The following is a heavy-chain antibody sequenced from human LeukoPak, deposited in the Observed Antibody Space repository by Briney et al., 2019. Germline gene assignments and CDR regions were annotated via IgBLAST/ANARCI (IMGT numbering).Heavy chain of an antibody. CDR2: INAGNGNT. CDR1: GYIFTDYA. CDR3: ARARWTSTVTTYYLDF. Sequence: ASVKVSCKASGYIFTDYAIQWVRQAPGQGLEWMGWINAGNGNTKYSQKFQGRVTITRDTSASTAYMELSGLRSDDTAVYYCARARWTSTVTTYYLDFWGQGTLVTVSS. V-gene: IGHV1-3*01. D-gene: IGHD4-17*01. J-gene: IGHJ4*02.